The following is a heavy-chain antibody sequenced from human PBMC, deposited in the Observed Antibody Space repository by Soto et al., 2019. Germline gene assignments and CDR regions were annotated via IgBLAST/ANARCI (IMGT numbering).Heavy chain of an antibody. D-gene: IGHD6-13*01. Sequence: PGGSVRLSCAASGFTFSSYAMSWVRQAPGKELEWVSAISGSGGSTYYADSVKGRFTISRDNSKNTLYLQMNSLRAEDTAVYYCAKGIAAAGTGVKYYYYYGMDVWGQGTTVTVSS. V-gene: IGHV3-23*01. CDR2: ISGSGGST. CDR3: AKGIAAAGTGVKYYYYYGMDV. J-gene: IGHJ6*02. CDR1: GFTFSSYA.